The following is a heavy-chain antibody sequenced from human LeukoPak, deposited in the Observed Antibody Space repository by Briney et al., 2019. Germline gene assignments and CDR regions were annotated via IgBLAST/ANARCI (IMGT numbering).Heavy chain of an antibody. V-gene: IGHV3-23*01. Sequence: QPGGSLRLSCAASGFTFSNYAMSWVRQAPGKGLEWVSTISGGGVTTYYGDSAKGRFTISRDNSKNTLYLQMNSLRAEDRAVYYCPRQSYASGWNPFDYWGQGILVTVSS. D-gene: IGHD6-19*01. CDR1: GFTFSNYA. J-gene: IGHJ4*02. CDR2: ISGGGVTT. CDR3: PRQSYASGWNPFDY.